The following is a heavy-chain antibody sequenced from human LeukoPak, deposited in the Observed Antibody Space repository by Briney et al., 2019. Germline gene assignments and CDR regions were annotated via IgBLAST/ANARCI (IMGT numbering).Heavy chain of an antibody. Sequence: PGGSLRLSCVASGLTLSNSAMSWVRQAPGKGLEWVSVIYSGGVTHYADSVKGRFTISRDNSKNTLYLQMNSLRAEDTAIYYCARGHSSGSPDPFDYWGQGTLVTVSS. CDR2: IYSGGVT. V-gene: IGHV3-53*01. CDR1: GLTLSNSA. CDR3: ARGHSSGSPDPFDY. J-gene: IGHJ4*02. D-gene: IGHD3-22*01.